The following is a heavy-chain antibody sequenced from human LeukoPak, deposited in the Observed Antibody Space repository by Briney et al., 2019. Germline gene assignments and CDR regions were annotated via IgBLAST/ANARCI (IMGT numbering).Heavy chain of an antibody. CDR1: GFTFRSYA. V-gene: IGHV3-23*01. CDR2: INESGGSA. CDR3: ATYDYVWGRYRLAQSDY. J-gene: IGHJ4*02. D-gene: IGHD3-16*02. Sequence: GGSLRLSCAASGFTFRSYAMSWVRRLPGKGLEWLSYINESGGSAYYADSVKGRLVISRDNSKNSLYLEINSLRAEDTAIYYCATYDYVWGRYRLAQSDYWGQGTLVTVSS.